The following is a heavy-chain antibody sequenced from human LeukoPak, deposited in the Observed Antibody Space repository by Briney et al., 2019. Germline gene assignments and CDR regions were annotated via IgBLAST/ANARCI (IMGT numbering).Heavy chain of an antibody. CDR3: AKNNWNDMPFVDD. CDR2: ISGSGVGT. J-gene: IGHJ4*02. CDR1: GFTFRNSA. Sequence: GGSLRLSCAASGFTFRNSAMSWVRQAPGKGLEWVSTISGSGVGTYYADSVEGRFTISRDNFKNTLYLQMNSLRAEDTAVYYCAKNNWNDMPFVDDWGQGTLVTVSS. D-gene: IGHD1-20*01. V-gene: IGHV3-23*01.